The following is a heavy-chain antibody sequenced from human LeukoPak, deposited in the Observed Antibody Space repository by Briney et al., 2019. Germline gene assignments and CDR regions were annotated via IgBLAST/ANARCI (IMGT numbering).Heavy chain of an antibody. CDR2: IRPDGSEK. CDR1: GFTFSTYY. J-gene: IGHJ5*02. Sequence: GGSLRLSYAASGFTFSTYYMTWVRQAPGRGLKWVAVIRPDGSEKYYVDSVMGRFTISRDNAKNSLYLQMNTLRAEDTALYYCARGLYSSSPWGQGTLVTLSS. D-gene: IGHD6-13*01. CDR3: ARGLYSSSP. V-gene: IGHV3-7*01.